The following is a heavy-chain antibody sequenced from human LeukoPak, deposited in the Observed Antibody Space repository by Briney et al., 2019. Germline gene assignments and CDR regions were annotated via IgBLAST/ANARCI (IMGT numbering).Heavy chain of an antibody. V-gene: IGHV4-61*02. D-gene: IGHD3-22*01. CDR2: IYTSGST. Sequence: PSETLSLTCTVSGGSISSGSYFWNWIRQPAGKGLEWIGRIYTSGSTDYNPSLKSRVTISLDTSQNQFSLKLSSVTAADTAVYYCARGGYYDSSGSRDAFDIWGQGTMVTVSS. CDR1: GGSISSGSYF. CDR3: ARGGYYDSSGSRDAFDI. J-gene: IGHJ3*02.